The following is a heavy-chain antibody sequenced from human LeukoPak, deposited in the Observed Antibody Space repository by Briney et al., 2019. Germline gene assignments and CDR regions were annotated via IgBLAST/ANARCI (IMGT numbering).Heavy chain of an antibody. CDR1: GFTFSAYA. J-gene: IGHJ3*02. V-gene: IGHV3-30*04. CDR2: ISYDGSNK. D-gene: IGHD2-15*01. Sequence: GGSLRLSCVASGFTFSAYAVGWVRQAPGKGLEWVAVISYDGSNKYYADSVKGRFTISRDNSKNTLYLQMNSLRAEDTAVYYCARYCSGGSCHHTDAFDIWGQGTMVTVSS. CDR3: ARYCSGGSCHHTDAFDI.